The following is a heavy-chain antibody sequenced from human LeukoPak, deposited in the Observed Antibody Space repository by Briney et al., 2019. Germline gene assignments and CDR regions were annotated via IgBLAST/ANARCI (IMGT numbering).Heavy chain of an antibody. CDR1: GGSISGYY. J-gene: IGHJ5*02. CDR2: IHYSGST. D-gene: IGHD6-19*01. Sequence: SETLSLTCTVSGGSISGYYWSWIRQPPGQGLEWVGYIHYSGSTDYNPSLKGRVTISLDMSKNQFSLKINSMTAADTAVYYCAREGQWLPDWFDPWGQGTLVTVSS. V-gene: IGHV4-59*01. CDR3: AREGQWLPDWFDP.